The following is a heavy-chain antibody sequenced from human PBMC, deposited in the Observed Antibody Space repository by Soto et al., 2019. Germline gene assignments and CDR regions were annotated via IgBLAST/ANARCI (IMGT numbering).Heavy chain of an antibody. Sequence: GESLKISCKGSGYSFTSYWIGWVRQMPGKGLEWMGIIYPGDSDTGYSPSFQGQVTISADKSISTAYLQWSSLKASDTAMYYCARVGYYYDSSGYQGAFDIWGQGTMVTVS. CDR2: IYPGDSDT. J-gene: IGHJ3*02. CDR3: ARVGYYYDSSGYQGAFDI. V-gene: IGHV5-51*01. CDR1: GYSFTSYW. D-gene: IGHD3-22*01.